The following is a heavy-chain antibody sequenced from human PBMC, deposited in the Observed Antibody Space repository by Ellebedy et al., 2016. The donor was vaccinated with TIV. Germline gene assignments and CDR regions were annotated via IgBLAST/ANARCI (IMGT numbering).Heavy chain of an antibody. CDR3: ARDEDSYGYAFDI. V-gene: IGHV3-30-3*01. D-gene: IGHD5-18*01. CDR2: ISYDGSNK. CDR1: GFTFSSYA. J-gene: IGHJ3*02. Sequence: GESLKISXAASGFTFSSYAMHWVRQAPGKGLEWVAVISYDGSNKYYADSVKGRFTISRDNSKNTLYLQMNSLRAEDTAVYYCARDEDSYGYAFDIWGQGTMVTVSS.